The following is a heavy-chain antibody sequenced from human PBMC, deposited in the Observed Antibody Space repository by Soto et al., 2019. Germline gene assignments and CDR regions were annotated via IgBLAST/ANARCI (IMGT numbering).Heavy chain of an antibody. Sequence: SETLSLTCTVSGSPISDNYWSWIRQPPGQGLEWIGYIYYSGSTNYNPSLKSRVTISVDTSKNQFSLKLSSVTAADTAVYYCARRYGYSFDYWGQGTLVT. CDR2: IYYSGST. V-gene: IGHV4-59*08. CDR3: ARRYGYSFDY. CDR1: GSPISDNY. D-gene: IGHD1-1*01. J-gene: IGHJ4*02.